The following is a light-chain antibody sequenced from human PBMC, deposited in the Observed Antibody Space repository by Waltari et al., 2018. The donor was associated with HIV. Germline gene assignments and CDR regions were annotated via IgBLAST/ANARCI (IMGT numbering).Light chain of an antibody. Sequence: SYVLTQPPSLSVAPGQTARITCGGKNIGRHSVHWYQQKPGQAPVLVVYDDSDRPSGIPERFSGSNSGNTATLTISRVEAGDEADYYCQVWDIISDHQFGGGTKLTVL. J-gene: IGLJ2*01. CDR1: NIGRHS. V-gene: IGLV3-21*02. CDR2: DDS. CDR3: QVWDIISDHQ.